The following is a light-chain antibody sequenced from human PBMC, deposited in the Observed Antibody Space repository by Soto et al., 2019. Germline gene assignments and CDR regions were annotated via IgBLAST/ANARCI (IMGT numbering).Light chain of an antibody. CDR1: SSNIGINT. Sequence: QSVLTQPPSASGTPGQRVSISCSGGSSNIGINTVNWYQQLPGAAPKLLIYRNDQRPSGVPDRFSGSRSGTSASLAIDGLQSEDEADYFCAAWDDSLNGFFVFGTGTQLTVL. CDR3: AAWDDSLNGFFV. CDR2: RND. V-gene: IGLV1-44*01. J-gene: IGLJ6*01.